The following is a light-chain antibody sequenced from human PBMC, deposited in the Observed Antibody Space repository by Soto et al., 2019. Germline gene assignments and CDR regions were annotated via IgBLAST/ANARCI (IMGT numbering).Light chain of an antibody. Sequence: QSVLTQSPSASVSPGKSVTITCAGNSCGVGGYNYVAWYQQHPGKAPKLMIYEVSKRPSGVPDRFSGSKSGNTASLTVSGLQAEDEAHYYCSSYAGSNNFGVFGTGTKVTVL. J-gene: IGLJ1*01. CDR2: EVS. V-gene: IGLV2-8*01. CDR1: SCGVGGYNY. CDR3: SSYAGSNNFGV.